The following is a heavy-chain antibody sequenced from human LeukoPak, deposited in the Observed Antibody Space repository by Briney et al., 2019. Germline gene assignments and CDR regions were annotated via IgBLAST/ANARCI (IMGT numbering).Heavy chain of an antibody. CDR3: AREYVGWNSSGRVDAFDI. CDR2: IYYSGNA. Sequence: PSETLSLTCTVSGGSIDSGSYYWGWIRQPPGKGLEWIGSIYYSGNAYYNPSLKSRVTISVDTSKNEFSLKLTSVTAADTAVYYCAREYVGWNSSGRVDAFDIWGQGTMVTVSS. D-gene: IGHD6-19*01. V-gene: IGHV4-39*07. CDR1: GGSIDSGSYY. J-gene: IGHJ3*02.